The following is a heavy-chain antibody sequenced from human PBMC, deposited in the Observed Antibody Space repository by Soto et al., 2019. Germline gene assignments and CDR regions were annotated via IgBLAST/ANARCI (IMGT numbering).Heavy chain of an antibody. CDR3: ARVGERWLQFGGLDY. V-gene: IGHV4-34*01. CDR2: INHSGST. J-gene: IGHJ4*02. CDR1: GGSFSGYH. Sequence: SETLSLTCAVYGGSFSGYHWSWIRQPPGKGLEWIGEINHSGSTNYNPSLKSRVTISVDTSKNQFSLKLSSVTAADTAVYYCARVGERWLQFGGLDYWGQGTLVTVSS. D-gene: IGHD5-12*01.